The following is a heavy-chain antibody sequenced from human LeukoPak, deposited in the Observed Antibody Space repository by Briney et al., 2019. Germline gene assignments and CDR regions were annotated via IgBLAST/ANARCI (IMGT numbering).Heavy chain of an antibody. D-gene: IGHD1-14*01. CDR3: ARELGGTKTGGLDI. CDR1: GFRFSYHD. V-gene: IGHV3-64*02. J-gene: IGHJ3*02. CDR2: IGAAGAHT. Sequence: GGSLRLSCAASGFRFSYHDMHWVRQAPGKGLEFVSSIGAAGAHTFYADSVKGRFTISRDNFQSTMYLQMDGLRPEDSAVYHCARELGGTKTGGLDIWGQGTVVTVSS.